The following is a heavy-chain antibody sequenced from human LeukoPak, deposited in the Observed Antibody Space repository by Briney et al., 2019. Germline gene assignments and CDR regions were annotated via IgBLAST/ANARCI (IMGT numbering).Heavy chain of an antibody. V-gene: IGHV3-7*01. CDR3: ARVLYSGSSPKPRVDYYYYYYMDV. CDR1: GFTFSSYW. Sequence: GGSLRLSCAASGFTFSSYWMSWVRQAPGKGLEWVANIKQDGSEKYYVDSVKGRFTISRDNAKNSLYLQMNSLRAEDTAVYYCARVLYSGSSPKPRVDYYYYYYMDVWGEGTTVTVSS. J-gene: IGHJ6*03. D-gene: IGHD6-6*01. CDR2: IKQDGSEK.